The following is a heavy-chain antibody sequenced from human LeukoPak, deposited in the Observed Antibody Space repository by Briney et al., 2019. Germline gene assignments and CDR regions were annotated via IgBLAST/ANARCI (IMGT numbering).Heavy chain of an antibody. Sequence: SQTLSLTCTVSGASISSGTYSWSWIRQHPGKGLEWIGYIYNSGSIYYNPSLESRVTISEDRSKNQFSLKLSSVTAADTAVYHCAREVPINLYFDYWGQGTLVTVSS. CDR2: IYNSGSI. CDR3: AREVPINLYFDY. V-gene: IGHV4-31*03. D-gene: IGHD1-1*01. J-gene: IGHJ4*02. CDR1: GASISSGTYS.